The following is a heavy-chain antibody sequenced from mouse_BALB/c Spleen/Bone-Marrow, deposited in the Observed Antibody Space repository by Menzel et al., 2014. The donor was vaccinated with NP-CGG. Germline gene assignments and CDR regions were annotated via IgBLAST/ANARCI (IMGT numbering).Heavy chain of an antibody. D-gene: IGHD1-1*01. CDR3: ARYLGAYFDY. V-gene: IGHV3-5*02. Sequence: EVKLMESGPGLVKPSQTVSLTCTVTGISIXTGNYRWSWIRQFPGNKLEWIGYIYYSGTITYNPSLTSRTTITRDTSXNQFFLEMNSSTAEDTATYYCARYLGAYFDYWGQGTTLTVSS. CDR2: IYYSGTI. CDR1: GISIXTGNYR. J-gene: IGHJ2*01.